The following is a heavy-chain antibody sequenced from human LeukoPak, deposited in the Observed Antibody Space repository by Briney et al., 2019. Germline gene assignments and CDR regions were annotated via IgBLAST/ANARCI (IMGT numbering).Heavy chain of an antibody. Sequence: SETLSLTCTVSGGSISSSNHYWGWIRQPPGKGLEWIGSMSYSGSTFYNPSLKSRVTISVDTSKNQFSLKLSSVTAADTAVYYCARDGPGIAAAGDYWGQGTLVTVSS. CDR3: ARDGPGIAAAGDY. CDR1: GGSISSSNHY. D-gene: IGHD6-13*01. J-gene: IGHJ4*02. CDR2: MSYSGST. V-gene: IGHV4-39*07.